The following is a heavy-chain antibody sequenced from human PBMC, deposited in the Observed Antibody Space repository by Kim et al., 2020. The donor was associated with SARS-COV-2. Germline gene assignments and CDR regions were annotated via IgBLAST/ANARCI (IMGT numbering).Heavy chain of an antibody. CDR2: ITGSGDYT. Sequence: GGSLRLSCAASGFTFSAYAMAWVRQAPGKGLEWVSTITGSGDYTHYSDSVRGRFTISRDNSKNTVYLQMNSLRAEDTAVYYCAKRHVAATFRYFDYWGQGTMVTVSS. CDR1: GFTFSAYA. D-gene: IGHD6-25*01. CDR3: AKRHVAATFRYFDY. J-gene: IGHJ4*02. V-gene: IGHV3-23*01.